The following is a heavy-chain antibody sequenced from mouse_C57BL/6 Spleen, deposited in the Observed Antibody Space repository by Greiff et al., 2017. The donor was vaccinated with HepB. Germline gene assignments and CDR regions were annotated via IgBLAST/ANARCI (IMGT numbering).Heavy chain of an antibody. V-gene: IGHV1-82*01. CDR3: ARSSRYPF. D-gene: IGHD1-1*01. CDR2: IYPGDGDT. J-gene: IGHJ3*01. CDR1: GYAFSSSW. Sequence: VQLQQSGPELVKPGASVKISCKASGYAFSSSWMNWVKQRPGKGLEWIGRIYPGDGDTNYNGKFKGKATLTAAKSSSTAYMQLSSLTSEDSAVYFCARSSRYPFWGQGTLVTVSA.